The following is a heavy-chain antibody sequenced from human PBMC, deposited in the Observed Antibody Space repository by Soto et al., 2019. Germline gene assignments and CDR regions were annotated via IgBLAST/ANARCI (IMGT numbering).Heavy chain of an antibody. CDR3: ARGRDDRFGIYYYGLDD. D-gene: IGHD3-10*01. J-gene: IGHJ6*02. CDR2: IIPKLGTT. CDR1: GGTFSSYV. Sequence: QVQLVQSGAEVKKPGTSVKVSCKGSGGTFSSYVISWVRQAPGQGLEWMGGIIPKLGTTKYAQKFQGRVTLPGDESAIIVYMELSSLGSEDTAVYYCARGRDDRFGIYYYGLDDWGQGTTVTVS. V-gene: IGHV1-69*12.